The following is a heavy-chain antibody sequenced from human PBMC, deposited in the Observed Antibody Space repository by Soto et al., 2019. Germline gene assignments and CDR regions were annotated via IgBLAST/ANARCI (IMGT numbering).Heavy chain of an antibody. Sequence: VQLVESGGGLVKPGGSLRLSCAASGFNFPGYSMNWVRQAPGKGLEWVASISSGSHFIYYADSVRGRSTISRDNARDSLLLQMNSLRAGDTGVYFCARDQSQGQMLLPYFDYWGQGTLVTVSS. J-gene: IGHJ4*02. D-gene: IGHD3-10*02. CDR1: GFNFPGYS. CDR3: ARDQSQGQMLLPYFDY. V-gene: IGHV3-21*04. CDR2: ISSGSHFI.